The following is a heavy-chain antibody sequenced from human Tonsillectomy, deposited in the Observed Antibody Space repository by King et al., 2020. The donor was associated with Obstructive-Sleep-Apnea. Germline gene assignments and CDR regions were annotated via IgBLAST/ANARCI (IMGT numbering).Heavy chain of an antibody. CDR2: IIPILDIA. J-gene: IGHJ3*02. Sequence: VQLVXSGAEVXKPGSSXKVSCKASGGTFSTYAITWVRQAPGQGLEWMGGIIPILDIANYAQKFQDSVTITADKSTSTAYMELSRLSSEDTAVYYCARGYSHYEYATFDIWGQGTMVTVSS. V-gene: IGHV1-69*10. D-gene: IGHD5-12*01. CDR3: ARGYSHYEYATFDI. CDR1: GGTFSTYA.